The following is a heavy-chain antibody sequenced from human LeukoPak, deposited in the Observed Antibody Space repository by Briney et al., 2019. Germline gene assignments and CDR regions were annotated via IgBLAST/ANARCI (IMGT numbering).Heavy chain of an antibody. CDR2: IYYSGST. CDR1: VGSISSYY. V-gene: IGHV4-59*01. D-gene: IGHD5-24*01. J-gene: IGHJ2*01. CDR3: ARGREDDWYFDL. Sequence: SETLSLTCTVSVGSISSYYWSWIRQPPGKGLEWIGYIYYSGSTNYNPSLKSRVTISINTSKNQFSLKLSSVTAADTAVYCCARGREDDWYFDLWGRGTLVTVSS.